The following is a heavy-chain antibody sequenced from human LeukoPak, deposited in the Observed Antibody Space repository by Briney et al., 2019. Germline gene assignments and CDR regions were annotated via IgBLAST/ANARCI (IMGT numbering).Heavy chain of an antibody. V-gene: IGHV3-9*01. J-gene: IGHJ4*02. CDR1: GFTFDDYA. Sequence: GGSLRLSCAASGFTFDDYAMHWVRQAPGKGLEWVSGISWNSGSIGYADSVKGRFTISRDNAKNSLYLQMNSLRAEDTALYYCAKGLQLDYDSSGYSFLFAEPFDYWGQGTLVTVSS. CDR3: AKGLQLDYDSSGYSFLFAEPFDY. CDR2: ISWNSGSI. D-gene: IGHD3-22*01.